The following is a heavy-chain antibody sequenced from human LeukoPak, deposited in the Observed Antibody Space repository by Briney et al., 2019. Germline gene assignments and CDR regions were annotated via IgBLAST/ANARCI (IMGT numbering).Heavy chain of an antibody. CDR3: ARDYTFGGVIAPYYFDY. CDR2: IYHSGST. CDR1: GGSFSGYY. V-gene: IGHV4-38-2*02. J-gene: IGHJ4*02. D-gene: IGHD3-16*02. Sequence: SETLSLTCAVYGGSFSGYYWGWIRQPPGKGLEWIASIYHSGSTYYNPSLKSRVTISVDTSKNQFSLKLSSVTAADTAAYYCARDYTFGGVIAPYYFDYWGQGTLVTVSS.